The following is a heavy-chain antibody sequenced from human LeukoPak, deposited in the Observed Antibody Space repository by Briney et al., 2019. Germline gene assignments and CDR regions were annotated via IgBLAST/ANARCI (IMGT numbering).Heavy chain of an antibody. CDR1: GGSISSSNYY. D-gene: IGHD2-2*01. CDR2: IYYSGST. CDR3: ARTTEGYCSSASCFGFSYSYYMDV. J-gene: IGHJ6*03. Sequence: SETLSLTCIVSGGSISSSNYYWAWMRQPPGKGLEWIGSIYYSGSTKYNPSLKSRVTISVDTSMNQFSLKLSSVIAADTAVYYCARTTEGYCSSASCFGFSYSYYMDVWGKGTTVTISS. V-gene: IGHV4-39*07.